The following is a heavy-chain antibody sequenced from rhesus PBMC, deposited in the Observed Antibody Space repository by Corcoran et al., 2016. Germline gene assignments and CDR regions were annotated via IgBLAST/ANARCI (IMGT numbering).Heavy chain of an antibody. Sequence: QVQLQESGPAVVKPSETLSLTCAVSGGSISSSNWWSWIRQPPGKGLEWLGYIYGGSGSTSYNPSLKSRVIISIDTSKNQFSLKLSSVTAADTAVYYCARAPRGGLVGVGGFDYWGQGVLVTVSS. D-gene: IGHD2-21*01. CDR1: GGSISSSNW. CDR3: ARAPRGGLVGVGGFDY. J-gene: IGHJ4*01. CDR2: IYGGSGST. V-gene: IGHV4S7*01.